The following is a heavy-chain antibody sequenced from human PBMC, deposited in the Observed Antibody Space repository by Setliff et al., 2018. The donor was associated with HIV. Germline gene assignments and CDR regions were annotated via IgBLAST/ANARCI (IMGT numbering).Heavy chain of an antibody. CDR3: ARARGMVRGVISY. CDR2: INHSGST. J-gene: IGHJ4*02. Sequence: SETLSLTCAVYGGSFSGYYWSWIRQPPGKGLEWIGEINHSGSTNYNPSLKSRVTISVDTSKNQFSLKLSSVTAADTAVYYCARARGMVRGVISYWGQGTLVT. V-gene: IGHV4-34*01. CDR1: GGSFSGYY. D-gene: IGHD3-10*01.